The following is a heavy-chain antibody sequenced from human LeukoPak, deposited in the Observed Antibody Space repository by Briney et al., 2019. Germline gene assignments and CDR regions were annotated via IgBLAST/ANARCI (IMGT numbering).Heavy chain of an antibody. D-gene: IGHD3-22*01. V-gene: IGHV1-69*01. CDR3: ARGYYYDSSGYLGPYYFDY. CDR2: IIPIFGTA. Sequence: SVKVSCKASGGTFSSYAISWVRQAPGQGLEWMGGIIPIFGTANYAQKFQGRVTITADESTSTAYMELSSLRSEDTAVYYCARGYYYDSSGYLGPYYFDYWGQGTLVTVSS. J-gene: IGHJ4*02. CDR1: GGTFSSYA.